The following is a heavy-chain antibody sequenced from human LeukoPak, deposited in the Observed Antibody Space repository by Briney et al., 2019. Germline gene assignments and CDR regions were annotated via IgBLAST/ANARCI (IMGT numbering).Heavy chain of an antibody. CDR1: GYIFTGYY. J-gene: IGHJ3*02. CDR3: ARDSSGLDAFDT. D-gene: IGHD6-19*01. CDR2: INAGNGNT. V-gene: IGHV1-3*03. Sequence: ASVKVSCKASGYIFTGYYMHWVRQGPGQGLEWMGWINAGNGNTKYSQEFQGRVTITRDTSASTAYMELSSLRSEDMAVYYCARDSSGLDAFDTWGQGTMVTVSS.